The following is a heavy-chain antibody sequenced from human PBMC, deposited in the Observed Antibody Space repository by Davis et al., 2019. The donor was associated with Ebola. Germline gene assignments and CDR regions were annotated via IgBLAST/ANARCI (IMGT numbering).Heavy chain of an antibody. J-gene: IGHJ6*02. CDR2: ISYDGSNK. D-gene: IGHD3-10*01. Sequence: GGSLRLSCAASRFTFSSYAMHWVRQAPGKGLEWVAVISYDGSNKYYADSVKGRFTISRDNSKNTLYLQMNSLRAEDTAVYYCARDWGYYGSGSYLDYGMDVWGQGTTVTVSS. CDR3: ARDWGYYGSGSYLDYGMDV. CDR1: RFTFSSYA. V-gene: IGHV3-30-3*01.